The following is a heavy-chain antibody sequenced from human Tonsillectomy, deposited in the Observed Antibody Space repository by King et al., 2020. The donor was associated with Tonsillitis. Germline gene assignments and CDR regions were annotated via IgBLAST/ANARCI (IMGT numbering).Heavy chain of an antibody. CDR1: GFTFSSYG. CDR3: AKGITMVRGVIEAPDY. Sequence: VQLVESGGGVVQPGRSLRLSCAASGFTFSSYGMHWVRQAPGKGLEWVAVISYDGSNKYYADSVKGRFTISRDNSKNTLYLQMNSLRAEDTAVYYCAKGITMVRGVIEAPDYRGQGTLVTVSS. V-gene: IGHV3-30*18. D-gene: IGHD3-10*01. CDR2: ISYDGSNK. J-gene: IGHJ4*02.